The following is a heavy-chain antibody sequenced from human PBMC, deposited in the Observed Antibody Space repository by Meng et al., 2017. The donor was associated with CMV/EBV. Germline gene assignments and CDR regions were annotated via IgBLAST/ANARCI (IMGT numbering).Heavy chain of an antibody. Sequence: LTGYYMHWVRQDPGQGLEWMGWINPNSGGTNYAQKFQGRVTMTRDTSISTAYMELSRLRSDDTAVYYCARSFHYYDSSGYSQGSHFDYWGQGTLVTVSS. V-gene: IGHV1-2*02. CDR2: INPNSGGT. D-gene: IGHD3-22*01. CDR1: LTGYY. CDR3: ARSFHYYDSSGYSQGSHFDY. J-gene: IGHJ4*02.